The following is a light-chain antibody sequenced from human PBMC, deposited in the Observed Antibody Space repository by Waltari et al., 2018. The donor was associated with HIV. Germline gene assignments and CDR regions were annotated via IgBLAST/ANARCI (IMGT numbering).Light chain of an antibody. CDR2: DDS. CDR1: NIGSKS. Sequence: SYVLTQPPSVSVAPGQTARITCGGNNIGSKSVHWYQQKPGQAPVLVVYDDSDRPSGIPERFAGSNSGHAATLTISRVEAGDEADDDCQVWNTSGDHVVFGGGTKLTVL. V-gene: IGLV3-21*02. J-gene: IGLJ2*01. CDR3: QVWNTSGDHVV.